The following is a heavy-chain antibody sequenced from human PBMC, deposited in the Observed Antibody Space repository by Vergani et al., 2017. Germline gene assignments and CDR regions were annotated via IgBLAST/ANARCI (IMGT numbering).Heavy chain of an antibody. J-gene: IGHJ4*02. CDR1: GCSITISTFY. Sequence: QLQLQESGPGLVKPSETLSLSSTVSGCSITISTFYLGWIRQPPGHWVDGIGSIYYSGSTYYNPSLKSRFTVSVDTSKNQFSLKVSSVTAADTAVYYCARVGNLAVPAAEPAVLYYFDYWGQGTLVTVSS. CDR2: IYYSGST. CDR3: ARVGNLAVPAAEPAVLYYFDY. V-gene: IGHV4-39*07. D-gene: IGHD2-2*01.